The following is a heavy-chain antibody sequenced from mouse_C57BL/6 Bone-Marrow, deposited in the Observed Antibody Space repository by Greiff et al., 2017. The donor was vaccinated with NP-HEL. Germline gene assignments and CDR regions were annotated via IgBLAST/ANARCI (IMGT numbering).Heavy chain of an antibody. J-gene: IGHJ1*03. D-gene: IGHD2-3*01. V-gene: IGHV1-69*01. CDR1: GYTFTSYW. Sequence: QVQLQQPGAELVMPGASVKLSCKASGYTFTSYWMHWVKQRPGQGLEWIGEIDPSDSYTNYNQKFKGKSTLTGDKSSSTAYMQLSSLTSEDSAVDYCARGGWLLPYWYFDVWGTGTTVTVSS. CDR2: IDPSDSYT. CDR3: ARGGWLLPYWYFDV.